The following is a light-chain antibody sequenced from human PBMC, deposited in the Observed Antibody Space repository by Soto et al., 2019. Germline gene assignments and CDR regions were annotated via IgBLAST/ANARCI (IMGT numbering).Light chain of an antibody. V-gene: IGLV2-14*03. Sequence: QSVLTHPASVSGSPGQSITISCAGTSSDVGAYNYVSWYQHLPVKAPKLIIYDVSNRPSGVSTRFSGSKSGNTASLTISGLQAEDEADYYCSSWTTSSTYVFGTGTKVTVL. J-gene: IGLJ1*01. CDR1: SSDVGAYNY. CDR3: SSWTTSSTYV. CDR2: DVS.